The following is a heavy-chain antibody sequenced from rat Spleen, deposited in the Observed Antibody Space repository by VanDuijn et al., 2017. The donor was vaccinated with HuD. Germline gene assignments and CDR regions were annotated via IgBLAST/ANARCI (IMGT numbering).Heavy chain of an antibody. Sequence: QVQLKESGPGPVQPSETLSLTCTISGFSLTTYGVDWVRQPPGKGLEWMGVIWGDGDTSYNSALKSRLRISRDTSKSQVFLKMSSLQTEDTATYYCARENYWGQGVMVTVSS. J-gene: IGHJ2*01. CDR3: ARENY. V-gene: IGHV2-32*01. CDR2: IWGDGDT. CDR1: GFSLTTYG.